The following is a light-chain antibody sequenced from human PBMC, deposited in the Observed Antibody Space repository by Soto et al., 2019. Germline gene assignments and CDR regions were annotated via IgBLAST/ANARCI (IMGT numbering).Light chain of an antibody. Sequence: QSVLTQPASVSGSPGQSITISCTGTSSDVGGYDHVSWYQQHPGKAPKLIIYDVTVRPSGISPRFSGSKSDNMASLAVSGLQPEDEADYYCSSYTNKDTLLFGGGTKLTVL. J-gene: IGLJ3*02. CDR2: DVT. CDR1: SSDVGGYDH. CDR3: SSYTNKDTLL. V-gene: IGLV2-14*03.